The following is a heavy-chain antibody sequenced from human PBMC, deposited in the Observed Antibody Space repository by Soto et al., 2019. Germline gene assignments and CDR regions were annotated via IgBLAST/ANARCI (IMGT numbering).Heavy chain of an antibody. CDR1: GFTFRDYY. J-gene: IGHJ6*02. CDR2: ISSGGSSK. D-gene: IGHD2-15*01. Sequence: GGSLRLSCEASGFTFRDYYMSWIRQAPGKGLEWISYISSGGSSKSYTESVKGRFTISRGIAKNSLYLQMDGLRVEDTGVYFCARRGPLNNIEVVPDYFGLDVWGQGTTVTVSS. V-gene: IGHV3-11*01. CDR3: ARRGPLNNIEVVPDYFGLDV.